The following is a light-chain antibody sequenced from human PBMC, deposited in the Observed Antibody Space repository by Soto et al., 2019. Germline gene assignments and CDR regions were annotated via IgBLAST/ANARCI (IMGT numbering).Light chain of an antibody. V-gene: IGLV2-23*03. CDR3: CSFAGSSTFVV. CDR1: SSDVGSYNL. Sequence: QSALTQPASVSGSPGQSITISCTGTSSDVGSYNLVSWYQQHPGKAPKLMIYEGSKRPSGVSNRFSGSKSGNTASLTISGLQYEEEADYYCCSFAGSSTFVVFGGGTKLAVL. CDR2: EGS. J-gene: IGLJ2*01.